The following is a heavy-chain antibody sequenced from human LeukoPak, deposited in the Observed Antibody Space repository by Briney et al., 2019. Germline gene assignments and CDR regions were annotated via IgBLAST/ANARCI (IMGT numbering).Heavy chain of an antibody. J-gene: IGHJ4*02. CDR3: ARAQNRVVVRTPGLFDY. V-gene: IGHV3-23*01. CDR2: ISGSGGST. Sequence: GGSLRLSCAASGITFSSYAMSWVRQAPGKGLEWVSAISGSGGSTYYADSVKGRFSISRDNSKNTLYLQMNSLRAEDTAVYYCARAQNRVVVRTPGLFDYWGQGTLVTVSS. D-gene: IGHD3-22*01. CDR1: GITFSSYA.